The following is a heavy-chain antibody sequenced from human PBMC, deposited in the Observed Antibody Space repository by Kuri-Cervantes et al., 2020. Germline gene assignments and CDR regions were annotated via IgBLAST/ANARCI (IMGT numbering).Heavy chain of an antibody. Sequence: SETLSLTCTVSGGSISSYYWSWIRQPPGKGLEWIGYIYYSGSTNYNPSLKSRVTISVDRSKNQFSLKLSSVTAADTAVYYCARVVGSGSYSKGDDAFDIWGQGTVVTVSS. J-gene: IGHJ3*02. CDR3: ARVVGSGSYSKGDDAFDI. D-gene: IGHD3-10*01. CDR1: GGSISSYY. V-gene: IGHV4-59*12. CDR2: IYYSGST.